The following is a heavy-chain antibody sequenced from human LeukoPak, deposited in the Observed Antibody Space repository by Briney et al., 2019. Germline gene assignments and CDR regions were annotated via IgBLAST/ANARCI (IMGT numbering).Heavy chain of an antibody. D-gene: IGHD6-19*01. CDR3: AREGIAVAGTDY. J-gene: IGHJ4*02. Sequence: GGSLRLSCAASGFTFSDYYMSWIRQAPGKGLEWVSYISSSSSYTNYADSVKGRFTISRDNAKNSLYLQMNSLRAEGTAVYYCAREGIAVAGTDYWGQGTLVTVSS. V-gene: IGHV3-11*06. CDR2: ISSSSSYT. CDR1: GFTFSDYY.